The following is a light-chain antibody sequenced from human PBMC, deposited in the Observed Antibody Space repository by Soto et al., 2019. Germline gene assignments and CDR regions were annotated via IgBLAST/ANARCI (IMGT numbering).Light chain of an antibody. J-gene: IGKJ5*01. CDR2: DAK. Sequence: EIVMTQSPATLSVSPGERATLSCRASQSVSANLAWYQQKPGQTPRLLIYDAKNRAAGIPARFSGSGSGTDFNLTISSLEPDDFAVYYCQQYNNWPPITFGQGTRLEIK. CDR1: QSVSAN. CDR3: QQYNNWPPIT. V-gene: IGKV3D-15*01.